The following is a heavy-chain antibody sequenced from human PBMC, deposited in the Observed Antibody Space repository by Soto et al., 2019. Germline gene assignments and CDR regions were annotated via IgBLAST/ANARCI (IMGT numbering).Heavy chain of an antibody. J-gene: IGHJ4*01. CDR1: GRSFSNPYFY. CDR2: VNHRGST. D-gene: IGHD6-19*01. V-gene: IGHV4-34*01. Sequence: QVQLQQWGAGLLKPSETLSLTCAVYGRSFSNPYFYWSWIRQPPGKGLEWIGEVNHRGSTNYTPSLKSRVTISLDTSKNHFYLRLTALTAADTAVYYCASLDSSGWYFDDCGPGTLVTVSS. CDR3: ASLDSSGWYFDD.